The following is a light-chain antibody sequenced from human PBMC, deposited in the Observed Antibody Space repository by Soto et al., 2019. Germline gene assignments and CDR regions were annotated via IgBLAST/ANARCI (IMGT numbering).Light chain of an antibody. CDR3: GQFVSAPPRT. Sequence: EIVMTQSPATQSVSPGERATLSCRASQSVSSTFLAWYQQKPGQAPRLLIYGVSKRATGIPDRFSGSGSGTDFTLTISRLEPEDFAVYFCGQFVSAPPRTFGQGSMVDVK. V-gene: IGKV3-20*01. CDR2: GVS. J-gene: IGKJ1*01. CDR1: QSVSSTF.